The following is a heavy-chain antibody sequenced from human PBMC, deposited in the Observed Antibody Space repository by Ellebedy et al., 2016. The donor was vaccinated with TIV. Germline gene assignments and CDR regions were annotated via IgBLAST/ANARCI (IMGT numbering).Heavy chain of an antibody. Sequence: GESLKISXAASGFTFSSYNMHWVRQAPGKGLEWVAVVWYDGSNKYYADSVKGRFTISRDNSKNTLYLQMNSLRAEDTAVYYCARAREGKYAWPVYYYYGMDVWGQGTTVTVSS. CDR3: ARAREGKYAWPVYYYYGMDV. J-gene: IGHJ6*02. CDR2: VWYDGSNK. V-gene: IGHV3-33*01. CDR1: GFTFSSYN. D-gene: IGHD2-2*01.